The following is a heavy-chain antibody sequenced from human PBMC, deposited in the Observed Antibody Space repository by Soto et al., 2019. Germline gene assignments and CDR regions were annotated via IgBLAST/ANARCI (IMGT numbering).Heavy chain of an antibody. J-gene: IGHJ4*02. CDR1: GFTFNSYD. V-gene: IGHV3-30*04. CDR2: ISHDGSET. D-gene: IGHD6-19*01. CDR3: VSRIYNSGWIHY. Sequence: QVHLVESGGGMVQPGKSLRLSCVASGFTFNSYDMHWVRQAPGKGLEWVALISHDGSETNYADSVKGRFTISRDNSKYTLNLQMTSLRTDDMAFYYFVSRIYNSGWIHYWGQGTLVTVSS.